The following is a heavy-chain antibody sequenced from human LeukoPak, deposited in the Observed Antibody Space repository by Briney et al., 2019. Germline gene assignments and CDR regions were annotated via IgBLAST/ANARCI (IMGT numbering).Heavy chain of an antibody. D-gene: IGHD6-19*01. CDR2: IDHSGST. CDR3: ARGGAVNGFDI. CDR1: GGTFSNFF. Sequence: SETLSLTCGVSGGTFSNFFWNWIRQTPGKGLEWIGQIDHSGSTGYNSSLKSRVTISVDTSKTHFSLNPTSVTAADTAVYYCARGGAVNGFDIWGQGTRVTVSS. V-gene: IGHV4-34*01. J-gene: IGHJ3*02.